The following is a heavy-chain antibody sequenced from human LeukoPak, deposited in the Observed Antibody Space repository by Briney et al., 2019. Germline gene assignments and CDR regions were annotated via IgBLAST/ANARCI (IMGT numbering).Heavy chain of an antibody. CDR1: GYTLTSYA. D-gene: IGHD6-6*01. Sequence: ASVKVSCKASGYTLTSYAISLVAQAPGQGREWMGWISPYNGNTNYAQNLQGAVTMTPETSTSTAYMELRSLRSDDTAVYYCARTYSSFRFDPWGQGTLVTVSS. J-gene: IGHJ5*02. V-gene: IGHV1-18*01. CDR2: ISPYNGNT. CDR3: ARTYSSFRFDP.